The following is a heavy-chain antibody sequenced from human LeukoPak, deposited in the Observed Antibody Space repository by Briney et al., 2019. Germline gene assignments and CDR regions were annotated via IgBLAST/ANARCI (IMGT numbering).Heavy chain of an antibody. CDR1: GFTFSTYV. CDR2: ISGSGDDT. D-gene: IGHD5-12*01. Sequence: PGGSLRLSCAASGFTFSTYVMSWVRQAPGKGLEWVSGISGSGDDTYYADSVKGRFTISRDNSKNTLYLQMNSLRAEDTAVYYCAKGSGYDTDFDYWGQGTLVSVYS. J-gene: IGHJ4*02. CDR3: AKGSGYDTDFDY. V-gene: IGHV3-23*01.